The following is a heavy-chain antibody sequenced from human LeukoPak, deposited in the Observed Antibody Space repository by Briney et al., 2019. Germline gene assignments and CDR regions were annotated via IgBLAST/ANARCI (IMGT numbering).Heavy chain of an antibody. V-gene: IGHV1-8*01. J-gene: IGHJ6*02. CDR1: GYTFTSYG. Sequence: ASVKVSCKASGYTFTSYGINWVRQATGQGLKWMGWMNPNSGNTGYAQKFQGRVTMTRNTSISTAYMELSSLRSEDTAVYYCAVVDIVVVVNGMYYYGMDVWGQGTTVTVSS. CDR3: AVVDIVVVVNGMYYYGMDV. CDR2: MNPNSGNT. D-gene: IGHD2-8*02.